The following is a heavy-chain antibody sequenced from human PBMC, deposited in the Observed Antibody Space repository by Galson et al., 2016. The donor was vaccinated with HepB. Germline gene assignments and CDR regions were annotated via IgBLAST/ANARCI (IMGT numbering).Heavy chain of an antibody. CDR2: IYHNGMT. CDR3: ARDSRLPFRGSHIDAFDI. V-gene: IGHV4-4*02. J-gene: IGHJ3*02. D-gene: IGHD1-26*01. CDR1: GFTFSSYAM. Sequence: SLRLSCAASGFTFSSYAMSWVRQPPGKGLEWIGEIYHNGMTYYNPSLRSRVIMSVDESSNQFFLKVNSVTAADTAVYYCARDSRLPFRGSHIDAFDIWGQGTGVIVSS.